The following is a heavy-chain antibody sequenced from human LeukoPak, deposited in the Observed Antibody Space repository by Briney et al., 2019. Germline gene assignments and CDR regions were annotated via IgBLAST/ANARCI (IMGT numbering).Heavy chain of an antibody. CDR3: ARSRPPDY. V-gene: IGHV4-59*01. CDR2: IYYSGST. J-gene: IGHJ4*01. Sequence: SETLSLTCTVSGGSISSYYWSWIRQPPGKGLEWIGYIYYSGSTNYNPSLKSRVTISVDTSKNQFSLKLSSVTAADTAVYYCARSRPPDYWGQEPWSPSPQ. CDR1: GGSISSYY.